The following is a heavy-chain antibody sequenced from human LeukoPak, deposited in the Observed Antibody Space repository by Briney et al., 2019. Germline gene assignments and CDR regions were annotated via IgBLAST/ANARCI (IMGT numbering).Heavy chain of an antibody. V-gene: IGHV3-74*01. J-gene: IGHJ4*02. CDR2: INSDGSST. Sequence: PGGSLRLSCAASGFTFSSYWMHWVRQAPGKGLVWVSRINSDGSSTSYADSVKGRFTISRDNAKNTLYLQMNSLRAGDTAVYYCARDPYSSGWYGHFDYWGQGTLVTVSS. D-gene: IGHD6-19*01. CDR1: GFTFSSYW. CDR3: ARDPYSSGWYGHFDY.